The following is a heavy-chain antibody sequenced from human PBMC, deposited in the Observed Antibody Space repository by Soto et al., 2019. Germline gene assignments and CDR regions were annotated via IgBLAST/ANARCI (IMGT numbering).Heavy chain of an antibody. D-gene: IGHD3-22*01. Sequence: QVQLVQSGAEVKKPGASVKVSCKASGYTFTSYGISWVRQAPGQGLEWMGWISAYNGNTNYAQKLQGRVTMTTDTSTGTAYMELRSLRSDDTAVYYCARDRYYDSSGYYYVEDAFDIWGQGTMVTVSS. CDR2: ISAYNGNT. J-gene: IGHJ3*02. CDR1: GYTFTSYG. CDR3: ARDRYYDSSGYYYVEDAFDI. V-gene: IGHV1-18*01.